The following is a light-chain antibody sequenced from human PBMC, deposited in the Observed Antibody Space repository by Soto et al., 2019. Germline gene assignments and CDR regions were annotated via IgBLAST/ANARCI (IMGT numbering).Light chain of an antibody. J-gene: IGLJ1*01. Sequence: QSVLTPPASVSGSPGQSITISCTGTSSDVGGYNYVSWYQQHPGKAPKLMIYDVSNRPSGVSNRFSGSKSGNTASLTISGLQAEDEADYYCSSYTSSSTLFGTGTKVTVL. CDR2: DVS. CDR1: SSDVGGYNY. V-gene: IGLV2-14*01. CDR3: SSYTSSSTL.